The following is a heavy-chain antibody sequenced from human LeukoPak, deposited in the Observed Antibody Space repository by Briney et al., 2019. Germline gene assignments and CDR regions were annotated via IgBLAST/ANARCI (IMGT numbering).Heavy chain of an antibody. CDR1: GFTVSSNY. Sequence: GGSLRLSCAASGFTVSSNYMSWVRQAPGKGLEWVSVIYSGGSTYYADSVKGGFTISRDNSKNTLYLQMNSLRAEDTAVYYCARDLVRGVIIVWGQGTLVTVSS. V-gene: IGHV3-66*01. CDR3: ARDLVRGVIIV. J-gene: IGHJ4*02. CDR2: IYSGGST. D-gene: IGHD3-10*01.